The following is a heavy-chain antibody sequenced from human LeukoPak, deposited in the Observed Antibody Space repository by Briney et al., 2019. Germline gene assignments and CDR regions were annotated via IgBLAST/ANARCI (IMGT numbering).Heavy chain of an antibody. CDR3: APHGEFYSDI. V-gene: IGHV4-34*01. CDR2: IHHSGIP. J-gene: IGHJ2*01. CDR1: GGSFSGRY. D-gene: IGHD4-17*01. Sequence: SQTLSLTCAVFGGSFSGRYWNWVRQPPGKGLEWIGQIHHSGIPSYSSSLRSRVTMSVDTSKNQFSLQLSSLTDADTAVYFCAPHGEFYSDICSRGTLVTASS.